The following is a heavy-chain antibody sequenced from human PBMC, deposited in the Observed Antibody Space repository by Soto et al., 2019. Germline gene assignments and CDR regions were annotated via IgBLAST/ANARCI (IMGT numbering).Heavy chain of an antibody. V-gene: IGHV1-69*13. CDR3: ASHPQDFWSGYYIEYFDY. Sequence: SVKVSCKASGGTFSSYAISWVRQAPGQGLEWMGGIIPIFGTANYAQKFQGRVTITADESTGTAYMELSSLRSEDTAVYYCASHPQDFWSGYYIEYFDYWGQGTLVTVSS. CDR1: GGTFSSYA. D-gene: IGHD3-3*01. CDR2: IIPIFGTA. J-gene: IGHJ4*02.